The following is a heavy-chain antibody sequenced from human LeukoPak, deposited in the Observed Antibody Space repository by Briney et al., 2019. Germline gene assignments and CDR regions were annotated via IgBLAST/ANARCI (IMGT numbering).Heavy chain of an antibody. CDR2: IRSNSDGGTI. V-gene: IGHV3-15*07. Sequence: WIRQAPGKGLEWVGRIRSNSDGGTIDYAAPVKGRFTLSRDDSKTTLYLQMNSLQTEDTAVYYCATDFYDSTWGQGTLVTVSS. J-gene: IGHJ5*02. D-gene: IGHD3-22*01. CDR3: ATDFYDST.